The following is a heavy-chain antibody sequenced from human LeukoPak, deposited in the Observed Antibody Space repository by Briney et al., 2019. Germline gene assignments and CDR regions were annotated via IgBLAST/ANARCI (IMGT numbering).Heavy chain of an antibody. CDR3: ASHGSENLYYYYMDV. Sequence: ASVTVSCKPSGGTFSSYAISWVRQAPGQGLEWMGGIIPIFGTANYEQKFQGRVTITTDESTSTAYMELSSLRSEDTAVYYCASHGSENLYYYYMDVWGKGTTVTVSS. CDR1: GGTFSSYA. D-gene: IGHD3-10*01. J-gene: IGHJ6*03. V-gene: IGHV1-69*05. CDR2: IIPIFGTA.